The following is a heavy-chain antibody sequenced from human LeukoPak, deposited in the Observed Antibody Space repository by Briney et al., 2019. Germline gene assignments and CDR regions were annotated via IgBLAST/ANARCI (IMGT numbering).Heavy chain of an antibody. CDR2: INHSGST. J-gene: IGHJ5*02. CDR1: GGSISSSSYY. CDR3: AREKSGYSSSWQRNWFDP. D-gene: IGHD6-13*01. V-gene: IGHV4-39*07. Sequence: PSETLSLTCTVSGGSISSSSYYWGWIRQPPGKGLEWIGEINHSGSTNYNPSLKSRVTISVDTSKNQFSLKLSSVTAADTAVYYCAREKSGYSSSWQRNWFDPWGQGTLVTVSS.